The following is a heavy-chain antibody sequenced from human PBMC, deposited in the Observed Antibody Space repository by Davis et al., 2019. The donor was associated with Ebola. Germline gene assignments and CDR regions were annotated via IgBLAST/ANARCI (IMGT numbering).Heavy chain of an antibody. CDR3: ARGFTIFGGSVESEYFQH. V-gene: IGHV1-46*01. CDR1: GYTFTSYY. J-gene: IGHJ1*01. CDR2: INPSGGST. Sequence: ASVKVSCKASGYTFTSYYMHWVRQAPGQGLEWMGIINPSGGSTSYAQKFQGRVTMTRDTSTSTVYMELSSLRSEDTAVYYCARGFTIFGGSVESEYFQHWGQGTLVTVSS. D-gene: IGHD3-3*01.